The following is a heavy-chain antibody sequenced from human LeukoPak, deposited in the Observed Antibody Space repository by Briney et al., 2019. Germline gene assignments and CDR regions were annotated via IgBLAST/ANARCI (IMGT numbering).Heavy chain of an antibody. CDR1: GGSFSGYY. V-gene: IGHV4-34*01. Sequence: SETLSLTCAVYGGSFSGYYWSWIRQPPGKGLEWIGEINHSGSTIYNPSLKSRVTISVDTSKNQFSLKLSSVTAADTAVYYCARADYGGYFDYWGQGTLVTVSS. CDR2: INHSGST. D-gene: IGHD4-23*01. CDR3: ARADYGGYFDY. J-gene: IGHJ4*02.